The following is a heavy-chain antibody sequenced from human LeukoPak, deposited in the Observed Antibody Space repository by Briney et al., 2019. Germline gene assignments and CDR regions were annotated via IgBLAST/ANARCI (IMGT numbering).Heavy chain of an antibody. CDR3: ARVYSSSSDQYFQH. CDR2: MNPNSGNT. CDR1: GYTFTGYD. J-gene: IGHJ1*01. Sequence: ASVKVSCKASGYTFTGYDINWVRQATGQGLEWMGWMNPNSGNTGYAQKFQGRVTMTRNTSISTAYMELSSLRSEDTAVYYCARVYSSSSDQYFQHWGQGTLVTVSS. D-gene: IGHD6-6*01. V-gene: IGHV1-8*01.